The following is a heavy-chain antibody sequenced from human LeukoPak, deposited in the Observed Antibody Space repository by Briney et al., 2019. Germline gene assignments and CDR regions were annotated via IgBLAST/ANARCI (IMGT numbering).Heavy chain of an antibody. CDR2: INHRGST. V-gene: IGHV4-34*01. CDR1: GGSFSGYY. CDR3: ARRDYDFWSGYSN. J-gene: IGHJ4*02. D-gene: IGHD3-3*01. Sequence: MSSETLSLTCAVYGGSFSGYYWSWIRQPPGKGLEWIGEINHRGSTNYNPSLKSRVTISVDTSKNQFSLKLSSVTAADTAVYYCARRDYDFWSGYSNWGQGTLVTVSS.